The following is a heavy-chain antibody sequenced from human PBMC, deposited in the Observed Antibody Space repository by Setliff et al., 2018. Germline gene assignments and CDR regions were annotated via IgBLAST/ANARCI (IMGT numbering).Heavy chain of an antibody. J-gene: IGHJ4*02. V-gene: IGHV1-18*01. D-gene: IGHD2-21*01. CDR1: GYTFTNYG. CDR2: ISTYNGHT. Sequence: ASVKVSCKASGYTFTNYGFSWVRQAPGQGLEWMGWISTYNGHTNYAQKLQGRVTLTTDTATSTAYMELRSLRSDDTAVYYCARAPRGPLLVVLALDYWGQGTLVTVSS. CDR3: ARAPRGPLLVVLALDY.